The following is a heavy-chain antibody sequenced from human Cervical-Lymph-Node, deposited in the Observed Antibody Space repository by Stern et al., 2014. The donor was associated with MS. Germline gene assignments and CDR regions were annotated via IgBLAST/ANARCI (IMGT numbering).Heavy chain of an antibody. Sequence: QVQLQESGPGLVKPSATLSLTCTVSGDSVNRRSYYWSWIRHSPEKGLEWLCFIYYGGSTRYKPYLIGLGTISVDASKNQVSLKLSSVTAADTAVYYCARDGYSSTEYYIEYWSQGIQVTVSS. CDR1: GDSVNRRSYY. V-gene: IGHV4-61*01. J-gene: IGHJ4*02. CDR3: ARDGYSSTEYYIEY. D-gene: IGHD2-2*01. CDR2: IYYGGST.